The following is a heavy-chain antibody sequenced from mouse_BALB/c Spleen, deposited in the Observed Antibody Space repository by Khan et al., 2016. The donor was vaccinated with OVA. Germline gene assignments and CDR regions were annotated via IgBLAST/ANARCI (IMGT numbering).Heavy chain of an antibody. CDR2: IKYSGNT. CDR1: GYSITSDYA. J-gene: IGHJ2*01. D-gene: IGHD1-1*01. Sequence: EVQLQESGPGLVKPSQSLSLTCTVTGYSITSDYAWNWIRQFPGNKLEWMGYIKYSGNTSYNPSLKSRFSITRNTSTNQFFLQLSSVTTEDTATYYCARTGTNRTVVMTDFDYWGQGTTLTVSS. V-gene: IGHV3-2*02. CDR3: ARTGTNRTVVMTDFDY.